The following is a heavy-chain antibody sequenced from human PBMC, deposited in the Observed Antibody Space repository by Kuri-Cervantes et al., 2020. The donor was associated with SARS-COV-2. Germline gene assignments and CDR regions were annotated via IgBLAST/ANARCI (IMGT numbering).Heavy chain of an antibody. D-gene: IGHD3-9*01. CDR3: ARQYYDILTGYYLYGMDV. CDR1: GFAFRSYG. J-gene: IGHJ6*02. V-gene: IGHV3-48*02. CDR2: ISSSSSTT. Sequence: GESLKISCAASGFAFRSYGMHWVRQAPGKGLEWVSYISSSSSTTYYADSVKGRFTISRDNAKNSLYLQMNSLRDEDTAVYYCARQYYDILTGYYLYGMDVWGQGTTVTVSS.